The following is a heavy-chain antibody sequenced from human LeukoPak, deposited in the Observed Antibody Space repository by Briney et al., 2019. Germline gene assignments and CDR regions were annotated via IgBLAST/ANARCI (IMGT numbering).Heavy chain of an antibody. CDR2: ISSSSSYI. V-gene: IGHV3-21*01. CDR3: ASGHGDYGKD. D-gene: IGHD4-17*01. J-gene: IGHJ4*02. Sequence: PGGSLRLSCAASGFTFSTYWMSWVRQAPGKGLEWVSSISSSSSYIYYADSVKGRFTISRDNAKNSLYLQMNSLRAEDTAVYYCASGHGDYGKDWGQGTLVTVSS. CDR1: GFTFSTYW.